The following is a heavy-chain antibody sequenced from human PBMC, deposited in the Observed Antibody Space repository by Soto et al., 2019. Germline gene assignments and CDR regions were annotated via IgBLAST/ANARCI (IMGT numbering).Heavy chain of an antibody. Sequence: GESLKISCKGSGYSFTSYWIGWVRQMPGKGLEWMGIIYPSDSDTRYSPSFQGQVTISADKSISTAYLQWSSLKAPDTAMYYCARLEYDSSGYYYYGMDVWGQGTTVTVSS. CDR3: ARLEYDSSGYYYYGMDV. D-gene: IGHD3-22*01. J-gene: IGHJ6*02. CDR2: IYPSDSDT. CDR1: GYSFTSYW. V-gene: IGHV5-51*01.